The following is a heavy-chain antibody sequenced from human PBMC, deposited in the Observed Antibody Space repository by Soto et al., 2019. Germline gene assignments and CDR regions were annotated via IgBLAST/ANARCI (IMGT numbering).Heavy chain of an antibody. CDR3: ARGTYYYDSSGPNPFDY. D-gene: IGHD3-22*01. CDR2: IYYRGGT. CDR1: GGSISSGGYY. J-gene: IGHJ4*02. Sequence: QVQLQESGPGLVKPSQTLSLTCTVSGGSISSGGYYWSWIRQHPGKGLEWIGYIYYRGGTYYNPSLQSRVTISVETSKNQFALKLSSVTAADTAVYYWARGTYYYDSSGPNPFDYWGQGTLVTVSS. V-gene: IGHV4-31*03.